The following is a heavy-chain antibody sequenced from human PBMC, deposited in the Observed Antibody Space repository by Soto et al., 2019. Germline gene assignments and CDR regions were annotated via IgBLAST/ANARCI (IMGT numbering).Heavy chain of an antibody. CDR2: IYSNGGT. V-gene: IGHV4-59*08. CDR3: ARSYDSLTGYYRY. D-gene: IGHD3-9*01. CDR1: GGSTSDYF. J-gene: IGHJ4*02. Sequence: TSETLSLTCTVSGGSTSDYFWSWIRQPPGKGLEWIGYIYSNGGTNYNPSLKSRVTISLDTSKNQFSLKLSSVTAADTAVYYCARSYDSLTGYYRYWGQGALVTVSS.